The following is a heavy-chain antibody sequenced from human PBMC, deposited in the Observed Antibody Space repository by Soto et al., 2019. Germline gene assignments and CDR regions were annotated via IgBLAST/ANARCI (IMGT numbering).Heavy chain of an antibody. V-gene: IGHV1-18*01. CDR1: GYTFSTHG. CDR3: AKGVYDYTF. J-gene: IGHJ4*02. CDR2: ISAFNGNS. Sequence: QIQLVQSGAEVKRPGASVKVSCKASGYTFSTHGITWVRQAPGQGLEWMGWISAFNGNSKYAQKFQGRVTMTTDTSTATAYMELRSSRLDDTAVYYCAKGVYDYTFWGQGTLVTVSS. D-gene: IGHD4-4*01.